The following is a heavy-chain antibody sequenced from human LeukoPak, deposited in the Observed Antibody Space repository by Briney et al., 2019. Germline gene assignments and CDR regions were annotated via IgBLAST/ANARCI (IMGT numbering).Heavy chain of an antibody. CDR2: ISAYNGNT. Sequence: GASVKVSCKASGGTFSSYAISWVRQAPGQGLEWMGWISAYNGNTNYAQKLQGRVTMTTDTSTSTAYMELRSLRSDDTAVYYCARVILGGSSWSPRYYYMDVWGKGTTVTVSS. V-gene: IGHV1-18*01. J-gene: IGHJ6*03. CDR1: GGTFSSYA. CDR3: ARVILGGSSWSPRYYYMDV. D-gene: IGHD6-13*01.